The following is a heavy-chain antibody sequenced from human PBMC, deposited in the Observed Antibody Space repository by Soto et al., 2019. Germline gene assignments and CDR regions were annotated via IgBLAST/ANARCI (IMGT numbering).Heavy chain of an antibody. Sequence: EVQLVQSGAEVKKPGESLKISCKGSGYSFTSYWIGWVRQMPGKGLEWMGIIYPGDSDTRYSPSFQGQVTISADKSIIPASLQWSSLKASDTAMDYCARCIWTGGYYYGMAVWGQGTTVTVSS. J-gene: IGHJ6*02. CDR2: IYPGDSDT. D-gene: IGHD2-8*02. V-gene: IGHV5-51*01. CDR1: GYSFTSYW. CDR3: ARCIWTGGYYYGMAV.